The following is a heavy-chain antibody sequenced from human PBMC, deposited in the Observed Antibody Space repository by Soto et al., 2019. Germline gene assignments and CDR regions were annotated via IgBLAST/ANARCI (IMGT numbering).Heavy chain of an antibody. CDR1: GGSITSYR. V-gene: IGHV4-4*07. CDR2: INTSGNT. CDR3: ARESGDNWDYEAY. D-gene: IGHD1-7*01. Sequence: QVQLQESGPGLVKPLETLSLTCTVSGGSITSYRWSWIRQSAGKGLEWIGRINTSGNTHYNPSLKSRVTVSIDTYRNQFFLTVNSVTAADSAVYYCARESGDNWDYEAYWGQGTPVTVSS. J-gene: IGHJ1*01.